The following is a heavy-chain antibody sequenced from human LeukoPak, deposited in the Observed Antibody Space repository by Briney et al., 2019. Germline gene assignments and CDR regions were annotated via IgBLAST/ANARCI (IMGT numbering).Heavy chain of an antibody. V-gene: IGHV3-30*03. CDR1: GFTFSSYG. D-gene: IGHD2-15*01. CDR3: ATNGDRGAYCSGGSCYPYYYYNMDV. Sequence: GGSLRLSCAASGFTFSSYGMHWVRNAPGKGLERVAVISYDGSNKYYADSVKIRHTISTDNTTNTQYQQMNSLRAEAKAVVYYATNGDRGAYCSGGSCYPYYYYNMDVSGNGTTVTISS. J-gene: IGHJ6*03. CDR2: ISYDGSNK.